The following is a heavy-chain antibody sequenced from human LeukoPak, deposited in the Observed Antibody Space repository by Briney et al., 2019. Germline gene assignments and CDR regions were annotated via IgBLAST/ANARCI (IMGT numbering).Heavy chain of an antibody. CDR3: ARDRGYYFDY. Sequence: SETLSLTCTVSGGSISSYYWSWIRQPSGKGLEWIGYIYYSGSTNYNPSLKSRVTISVDTSKNQFSLKLSSVTAADTAVYYCARDRGYYFDYWGQGTLVTVSS. D-gene: IGHD3-10*01. CDR2: IYYSGST. V-gene: IGHV4-59*01. J-gene: IGHJ4*02. CDR1: GGSISSYY.